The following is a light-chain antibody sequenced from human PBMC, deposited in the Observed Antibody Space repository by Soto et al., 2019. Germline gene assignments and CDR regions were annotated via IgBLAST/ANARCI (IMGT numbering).Light chain of an antibody. CDR1: SSDVGSYNL. Sequence: QSVLTPPASLSGSPGQSITISCTGNSSDVGSYNLVSWYQQHPGKAPKLMIYEVSKRPSGVSNRFSGSKSGNTASLTISGLQAEDEADYYCCSYAGSYVFGTGTKVTVL. V-gene: IGLV2-23*02. CDR3: CSYAGSYV. CDR2: EVS. J-gene: IGLJ1*01.